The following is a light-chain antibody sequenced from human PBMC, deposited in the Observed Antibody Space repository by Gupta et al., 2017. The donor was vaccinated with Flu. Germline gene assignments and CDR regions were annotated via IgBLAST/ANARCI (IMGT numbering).Light chain of an antibody. V-gene: IGLV3-19*01. J-gene: IGLJ2*01. Sequence: QGDNIRRYYYRWCQQKQGRATVLIIYCKDYKSPGFTARFSCSSNKDKASLIITRAKADDEDAYYCSSRDNSGIAVFGGGTKLTVL. CDR1: NIRRYY. CDR2: CKD. CDR3: SSRDNSGIAV.